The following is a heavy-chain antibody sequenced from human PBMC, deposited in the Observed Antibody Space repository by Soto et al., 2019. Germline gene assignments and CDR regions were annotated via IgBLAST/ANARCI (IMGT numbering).Heavy chain of an antibody. CDR3: ARDPRSRLQLWGNYYYYGMDV. Sequence: QVQLQESGPGLVKPSQTLSLTCTVSGGSISSGGYYWSWIRQHPGKGLEWIGYIYYSGSTYYNPSLKSRVTISVDTSKNQFSLKLSSVTAADTAVYYCARDPRSRLQLWGNYYYYGMDVWGQGTTVTVSS. CDR2: IYYSGST. V-gene: IGHV4-31*03. J-gene: IGHJ6*02. CDR1: GGSISSGGYY. D-gene: IGHD5-18*01.